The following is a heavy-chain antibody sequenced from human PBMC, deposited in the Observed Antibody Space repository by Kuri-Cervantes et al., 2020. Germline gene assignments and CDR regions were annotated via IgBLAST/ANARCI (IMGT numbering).Heavy chain of an antibody. CDR1: GFTFSNYA. CDR2: IGITGFV. J-gene: IGHJ4*02. V-gene: IGHV3-69-1*02. Sequence: GGSLRLSCAPSGFTFSNYAMTWVRQAPGKGLEWLAYIGITGFVYYADSVKGRFTVSRDNARHSLYLQMNSLRAEDTAIYYCARGQQLFDYWGQGTLVTVSS. D-gene: IGHD5-24*01. CDR3: ARGQQLFDY.